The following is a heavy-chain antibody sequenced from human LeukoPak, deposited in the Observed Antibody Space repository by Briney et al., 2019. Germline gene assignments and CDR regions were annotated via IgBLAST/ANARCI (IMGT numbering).Heavy chain of an antibody. J-gene: IGHJ4*02. CDR3: ASGYGILEPRFDY. CDR2: ISSSGSTI. Sequence: GGSLRLSCAASGFTFSSYEMNWVRQAPGKGLEWVSYISSSGSTIYYADSVKGRFTISRDNAKNSLYLQMNSQRAEDTAVYYCASGYGILEPRFDYWGQGTLVTVSS. D-gene: IGHD3-22*01. CDR1: GFTFSSYE. V-gene: IGHV3-48*03.